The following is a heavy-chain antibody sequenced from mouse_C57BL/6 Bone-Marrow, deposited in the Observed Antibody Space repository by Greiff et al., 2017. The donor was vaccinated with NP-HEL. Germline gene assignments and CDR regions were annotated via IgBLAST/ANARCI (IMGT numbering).Heavy chain of an antibody. J-gene: IGHJ4*01. V-gene: IGHV1-55*01. CDR2: IYPGSGSP. Sequence: QVQLQQPGAELVKPGASVKMSCKASGYTFTSYWITWVKQRPGQGLEWIGDIYPGSGSPNYNEKFKSKGTLTVDTSSSTAYMQLSSLTSEYSAVYYCARDYYYAMDYWGQGTSVTVSS. CDR3: ARDYYYAMDY. CDR1: GYTFTSYW.